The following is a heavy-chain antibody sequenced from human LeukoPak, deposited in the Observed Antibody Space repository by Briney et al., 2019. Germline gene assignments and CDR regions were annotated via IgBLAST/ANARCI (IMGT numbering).Heavy chain of an antibody. CDR2: ISAYNGKT. Sequence: ASVKVSCKASGYTFTSYGISWVRQAPGQGLEWMGWISAYNGKTNYAQKLRGRVTMTTDTYTSTAYMELRSLRSDDTAVYYCARLPSPGREFDYWGQGTLVTVSS. D-gene: IGHD1-26*01. CDR1: GYTFTSYG. V-gene: IGHV1-18*01. CDR3: ARLPSPGREFDY. J-gene: IGHJ4*02.